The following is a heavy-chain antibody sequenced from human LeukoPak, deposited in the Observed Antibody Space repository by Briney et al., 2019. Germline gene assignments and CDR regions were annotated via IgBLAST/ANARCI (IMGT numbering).Heavy chain of an antibody. Sequence: PSQTLSLTCAVSGGSISSGGYSWSWIRQPPGKGLEWIGYIYHSGSTYYNPSLKSRVTISVDRSKNQFSLKLGSVTAADTAVYYCARRPGTRNWFDPWGQGTLVTVSS. CDR3: ARRPGTRNWFDP. CDR1: GGSISSGGYS. CDR2: IYHSGST. J-gene: IGHJ5*02. D-gene: IGHD2-2*01. V-gene: IGHV4-30-2*01.